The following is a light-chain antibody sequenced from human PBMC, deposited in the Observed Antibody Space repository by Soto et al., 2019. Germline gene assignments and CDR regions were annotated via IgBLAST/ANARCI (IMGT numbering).Light chain of an antibody. CDR3: QQYESLPLT. CDR2: DAS. V-gene: IGKV1-33*01. Sequence: IQMAPSPPSLYTSVGAKLTIPCRASQDINKNLIWYQQKPGKAPKLLIYDASDLETGVPSRFSGSGSGTGFTFTSSSLQPEDFATYYCQQYESLPLTFGQGTRLEIK. CDR1: QDINKN. J-gene: IGKJ5*01.